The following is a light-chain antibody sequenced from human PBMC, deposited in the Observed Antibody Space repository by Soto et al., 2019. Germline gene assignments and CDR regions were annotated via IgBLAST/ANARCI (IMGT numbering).Light chain of an antibody. CDR3: QPYNSYSPLT. CDR2: DAS. Sequence: DIQMTQSPSTLSASGGDRVTITCRASQSISSWLAWYQQKPGKAPKLLIFDASSLESGVPSRFSGSGSGAEFHLTISSLQPDAFATSYCQPYNSYSPLTLGGGTKVDIK. J-gene: IGKJ4*01. CDR1: QSISSW. V-gene: IGKV1-5*01.